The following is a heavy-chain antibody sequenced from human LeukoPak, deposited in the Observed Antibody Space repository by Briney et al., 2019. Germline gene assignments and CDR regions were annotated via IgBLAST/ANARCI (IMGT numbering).Heavy chain of an antibody. V-gene: IGHV4-59*01. J-gene: IGHJ6*02. CDR2: IYYSGTT. CDR1: GTSINSYY. Sequence: PSETLSLTCTVSGTSINSYYWSWIRQPPGKGLEWIGYIYYSGTTNYNPSLKSRVTISVDTSKNQFSLKLSSVTAADTAVYYCARDLSEYGDYGMDVWGQGTTVTVSS. D-gene: IGHD4-17*01. CDR3: ARDLSEYGDYGMDV.